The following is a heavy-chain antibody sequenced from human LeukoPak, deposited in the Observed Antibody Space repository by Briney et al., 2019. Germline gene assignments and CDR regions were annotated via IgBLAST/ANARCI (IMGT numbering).Heavy chain of an antibody. V-gene: IGHV1-18*01. CDR1: GYTFTSYG. Sequence: GASVKVSCKASGYTFTSYGISWVRQAPGQGLEWMGWISAYNGNTNYAQKLQGRVTMTTDTSTSTAYMELRSLRSDDTAVYYCARDTTYWGQISSGYYNYYYYGMDVWGQGTTVTVSS. CDR3: ARDTTYWGQISSGYYNYYYYGMDV. J-gene: IGHJ6*02. CDR2: ISAYNGNT. D-gene: IGHD3-22*01.